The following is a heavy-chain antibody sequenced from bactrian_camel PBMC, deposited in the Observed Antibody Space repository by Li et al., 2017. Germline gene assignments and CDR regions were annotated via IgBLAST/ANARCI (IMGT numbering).Heavy chain of an antibody. CDR1: GFAVDASD. J-gene: IGHJ6*01. Sequence: VQLVESGGGSVQAGGSLRLSCTASGFAVDASDMGWYRQAPGNECEMVSTTSNDITTYYLNSVKGRFTISQDNAKNTLYLQMNSLNPEGTGTYTCAAGQGVGWCLDVIRVGAEADFDYWGQGTQVTVSS. CDR2: TSNDITT. CDR3: AAGQGVGWCLDVIRVGAEADFDY. D-gene: IGHD5*01. V-gene: IGHV3S55*01.